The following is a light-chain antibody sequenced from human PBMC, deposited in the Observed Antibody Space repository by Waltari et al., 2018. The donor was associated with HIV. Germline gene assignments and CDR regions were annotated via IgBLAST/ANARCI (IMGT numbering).Light chain of an antibody. CDR2: GAA. J-gene: IGKJ2*01. Sequence: DIVMTQSPAILSVSPGERVTLSCRASQGVGSHLAWYQQKVGQAPRLLIYGAATRAAEIPVRFSGSWSGTDFTLTIDSLQSEDFATYYCQQYNIRPRGNTFGQGTKLQIK. CDR1: QGVGSH. CDR3: QQYNIRPRGNT. V-gene: IGKV3-15*01.